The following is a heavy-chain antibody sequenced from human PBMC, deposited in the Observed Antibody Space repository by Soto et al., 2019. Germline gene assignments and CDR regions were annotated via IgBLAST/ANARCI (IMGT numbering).Heavy chain of an antibody. CDR2: ITISGNYI. CDR3: ANVGVLRTNFSWFDL. Sequence: EGQLVESGGGLVKPGGSLRLSCAASGFAFETYSMEWLRQTPGKGLEWVSSITISGNYIYYADSVKGRFTSSRDNGRNSVLLQMNRLRAQAMGVYYCANVGVLRTNFSWFDLWGQGTLVTVAS. V-gene: IGHV3-21*01. CDR1: GFAFETYS. J-gene: IGHJ5*02. D-gene: IGHD2-8*01.